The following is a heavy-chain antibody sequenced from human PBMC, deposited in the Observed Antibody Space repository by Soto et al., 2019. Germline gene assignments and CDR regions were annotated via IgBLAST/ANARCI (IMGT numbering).Heavy chain of an antibody. V-gene: IGHV1-18*01. Sequence: QVQLVQSGAEVKKPGASVKVSCKASGYTFTSYDISWVRQAPGQGLEWMGWISPYKDNTNYAQKIQGRATMTTDTSTSTAYMELRSLRSDDTAVYYCARFITGDYEFDYWGQGTLVTVSS. CDR2: ISPYKDNT. CDR1: GYTFTSYD. CDR3: ARFITGDYEFDY. D-gene: IGHD4-17*01. J-gene: IGHJ4*02.